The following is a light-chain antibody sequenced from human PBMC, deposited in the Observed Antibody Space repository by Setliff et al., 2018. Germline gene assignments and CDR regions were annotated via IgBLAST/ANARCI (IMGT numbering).Light chain of an antibody. J-gene: IGLJ1*01. V-gene: IGLV2-11*01. CDR3: CSYADTYISV. CDR1: SSDVGRYNF. Sequence: QSALTQPRSVSGSPGQSVTISCTGTSSDVGRYNFVSWYQQHPGKAPKLIIYDVTKRPSGVPDRFSGSKSGNTASLTISGLQAEDEADYSCCSYADTYISVFGTGTKGTLL. CDR2: DVT.